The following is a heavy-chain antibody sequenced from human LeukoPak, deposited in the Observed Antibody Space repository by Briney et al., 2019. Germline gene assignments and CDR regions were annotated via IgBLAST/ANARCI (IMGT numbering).Heavy chain of an antibody. V-gene: IGHV3-64*04. Sequence: PGGSLRLSCAASGFTFSSYAMHWVRQAPGKGLEYVSAISSNGGSTYYADSVKGRFTISRDNSKNTLYLQMNSLRAEDTAVYYCAKDPLVPAAPRLGDYWGQGTLVTVSS. CDR1: GFTFSSYA. D-gene: IGHD2-2*01. J-gene: IGHJ4*02. CDR2: ISSNGGST. CDR3: AKDPLVPAAPRLGDY.